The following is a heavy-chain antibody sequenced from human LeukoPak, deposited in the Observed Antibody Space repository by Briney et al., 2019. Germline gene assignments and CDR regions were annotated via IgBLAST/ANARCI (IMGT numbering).Heavy chain of an antibody. Sequence: PGGSLRLSCAASGFTFSSYWVSWVRQAPGKGLEWVANIKQDGSEKYYVDSVKGRFTISRDNAKNSLYLQMNSLRAEDTAVYYCARGPRRHYDFWSGYYQDYWGQGTLVTVSS. J-gene: IGHJ4*02. CDR2: IKQDGSEK. D-gene: IGHD3-3*01. V-gene: IGHV3-7*01. CDR3: ARGPRRHYDFWSGYYQDY. CDR1: GFTFSSYW.